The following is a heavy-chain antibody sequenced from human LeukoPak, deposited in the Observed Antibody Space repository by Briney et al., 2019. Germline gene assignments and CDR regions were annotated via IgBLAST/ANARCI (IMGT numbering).Heavy chain of an antibody. V-gene: IGHV3-7*01. J-gene: IGHJ4*02. CDR3: ARVAPSNYYDSSGLFDY. CDR1: GFTFSSYW. CDR2: IKQDGSEK. D-gene: IGHD3-22*01. Sequence: AGGSLRLSCAASGFTFSSYWMSWVRQAPGKGLEWVANIKQDGSEKYYVDSVKGRFTISRDNAKNSLYLQMNSLRAEDTAVYYCARVAPSNYYDSSGLFDYWGQGTLVTVSS.